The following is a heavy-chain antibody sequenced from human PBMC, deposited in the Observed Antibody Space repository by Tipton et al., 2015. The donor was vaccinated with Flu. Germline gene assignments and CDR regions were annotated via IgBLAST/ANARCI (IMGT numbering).Heavy chain of an antibody. CDR3: ARTGDHEAFDI. D-gene: IGHD4-17*01. CDR1: GYTFNNYD. CDR2: ISGYNGNT. V-gene: IGHV1-18*01. J-gene: IGHJ3*02. Sequence: QLVQSGAEAKKPGASVKVSCKASGYTFNNYDISWVRQAPGQGLEWVGWISGYNGNTNYAWKLQGRVTLTTDTSTSTGYMELRSLKSDDTAVYYCARTGDHEAFDIWGQGTMVTVSS.